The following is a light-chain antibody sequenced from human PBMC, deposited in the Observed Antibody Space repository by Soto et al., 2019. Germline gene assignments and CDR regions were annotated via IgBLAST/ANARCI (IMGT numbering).Light chain of an antibody. J-gene: IGKJ1*01. CDR3: LQYTTWRT. Sequence: DMVLTQSPATLSVSPGERATLSCRASQSVSSCLAWYQQKPGRSPRLLIHGASSRAIGIPARFSGSGTGTETPPTISRLQYEDFADYYRLQYTTWRTFGQGTKVDIK. V-gene: IGKV3D-15*01. CDR2: GAS. CDR1: QSVSSC.